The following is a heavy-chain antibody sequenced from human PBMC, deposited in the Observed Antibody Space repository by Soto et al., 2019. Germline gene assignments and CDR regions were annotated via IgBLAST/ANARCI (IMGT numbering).Heavy chain of an antibody. Sequence: SETQSRTCTVSGGPFPNGRYYWSWIRQEPGKGLEWIGYTHYSGDTSYNPSLRSRVTISTDTSKTQFSLRLRSVTSADTAVYYCARGDSQVSSVFDYWGQGMLVTVSS. J-gene: IGHJ4*02. CDR1: GGPFPNGRYY. CDR2: THYSGDT. CDR3: ARGDSQVSSVFDY. V-gene: IGHV4-31*03. D-gene: IGHD3-16*01.